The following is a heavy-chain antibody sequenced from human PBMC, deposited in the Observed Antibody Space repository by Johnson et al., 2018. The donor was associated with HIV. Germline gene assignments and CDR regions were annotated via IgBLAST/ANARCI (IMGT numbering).Heavy chain of an antibody. Sequence: VQLVESGGGLVQPGGSLRLSCAASGFTVSSNYMSWVRQAPGKGLEWVSVIYSGGSTHYADSVKGRFTISRDNSKNTLYLQMNSLRAEDTAVYYCAKCIWGSSLIDAFDIWGQGTMVTVSS. D-gene: IGHD6-13*01. CDR1: GFTVSSNY. J-gene: IGHJ3*02. CDR3: AKCIWGSSLIDAFDI. V-gene: IGHV3-66*01. CDR2: IYSGGST.